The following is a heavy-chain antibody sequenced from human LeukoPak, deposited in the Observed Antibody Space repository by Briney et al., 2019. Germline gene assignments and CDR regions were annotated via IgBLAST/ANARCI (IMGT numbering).Heavy chain of an antibody. J-gene: IGHJ4*02. CDR3: ARVEVGAFDY. CDR1: GFTFSSYS. CDR2: INSDGSST. Sequence: GGSLRLSCAASGFTFSSYSMNWVRQVPGKGLVWVSRINSDGSSTTYADSVKGRFSISRDNAKNSLYLQMNSLRAEDTAVYYCARVEVGAFDYWGQGTLVTVSS. V-gene: IGHV3-74*01. D-gene: IGHD1-26*01.